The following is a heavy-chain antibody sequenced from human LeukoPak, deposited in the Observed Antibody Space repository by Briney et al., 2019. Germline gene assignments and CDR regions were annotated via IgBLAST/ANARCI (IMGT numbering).Heavy chain of an antibody. CDR2: ISYDGSNE. Sequence: GGSLRLSCAASGFTFSSYGMHWVRQAPGKGLEWVAVISYDGSNEYYADSVKGRFTISRDNSKNTLYLQMNSLRAEDTAVYYCAKDSLRGDCLDYWGQGTLVTVSS. CDR3: AKDSLRGDCLDY. V-gene: IGHV3-30*18. D-gene: IGHD2-21*02. CDR1: GFTFSSYG. J-gene: IGHJ4*02.